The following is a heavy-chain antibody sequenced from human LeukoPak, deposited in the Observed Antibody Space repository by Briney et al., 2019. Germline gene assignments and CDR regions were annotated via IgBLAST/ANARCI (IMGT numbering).Heavy chain of an antibody. Sequence: HPGGSLRLSCAASGFTFSNYAMTWVRQAPGKGLEWVSGISGSGGRTYYADSVKGRFTISRDNSKNTLYLQMNSLRAEDTAVYYCAKGFSIVVVPASMSYWGQGTLVTVSS. D-gene: IGHD2-2*01. CDR3: AKGFSIVVVPASMSY. CDR2: ISGSGGRT. CDR1: GFTFSNYA. J-gene: IGHJ4*02. V-gene: IGHV3-23*01.